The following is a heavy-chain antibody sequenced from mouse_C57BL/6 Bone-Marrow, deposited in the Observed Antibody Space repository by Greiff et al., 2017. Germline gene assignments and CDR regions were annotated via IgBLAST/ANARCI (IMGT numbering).Heavy chain of an antibody. V-gene: IGHV1-54*01. CDR2: INPGSGGT. CDR1: GYAFTNYL. D-gene: IGHD2-1*01. CDR3: ARSGGNHWYFDV. Sequence: VQLQQSGAELVRPGTSVKVSCKASGYAFTNYLIEWVKQRPGQGLEWIGVINPGSGGTNYNEKFKGKATLTADKSSSTAYMQLSSLTSEDSAVYFCARSGGNHWYFDVWGTGTTVTVSS. J-gene: IGHJ1*03.